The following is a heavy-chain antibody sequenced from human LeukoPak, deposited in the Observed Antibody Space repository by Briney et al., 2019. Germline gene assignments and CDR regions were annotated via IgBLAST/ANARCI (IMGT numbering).Heavy chain of an antibody. CDR2: IYYSGST. D-gene: IGHD1-14*01. V-gene: IGHV4-59*08. CDR1: GGSFSGYY. Sequence: SETLSLTCAVYGGSFSGYYWSWIRQPPGKGLEWIGYIYYSGSTNYNPSLKSRVTISVDTSKNQFSLKLSSVTAADTAVYYCARSRAGRYYFDYWGQGTLVTVSS. CDR3: ARSRAGRYYFDY. J-gene: IGHJ4*02.